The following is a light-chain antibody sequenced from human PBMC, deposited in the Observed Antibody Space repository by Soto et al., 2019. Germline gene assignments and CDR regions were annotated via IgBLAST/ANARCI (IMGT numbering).Light chain of an antibody. CDR1: SSNIGAGYD. CDR2: HNS. J-gene: IGLJ1*01. V-gene: IGLV1-40*01. Sequence: QSVLTQPPSVSGAPGQRVTISCTGSSSNIGAGYDVHWYQQLPGTAPKLLIYHNSNRPSGVPDRFSGSNSGTSASLAITGLQAEDEADYYCQSYDSSLSGSRVFGTGTKVTV. CDR3: QSYDSSLSGSRV.